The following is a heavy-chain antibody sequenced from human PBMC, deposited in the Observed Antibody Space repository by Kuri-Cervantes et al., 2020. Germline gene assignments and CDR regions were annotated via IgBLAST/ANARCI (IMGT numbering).Heavy chain of an antibody. CDR3: ARDGYNYGYVGMDV. J-gene: IGHJ6*02. Sequence: SETLSLTCTVSGGSISSGGYHWSWIRQHPGKGLEWIGYIYYSGSTYYNPSLKSRVTISVDTSKNQFSLNLNSVTAADTAVYYCARDGYNYGYVGMDVWGQGTTVTVSS. CDR2: IYYSGST. V-gene: IGHV4-31*03. CDR1: GGSISSGGYH. D-gene: IGHD3-22*01.